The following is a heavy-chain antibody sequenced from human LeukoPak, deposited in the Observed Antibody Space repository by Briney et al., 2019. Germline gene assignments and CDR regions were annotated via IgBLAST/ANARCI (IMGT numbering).Heavy chain of an antibody. Sequence: GGSLRLSCAASGLTFSSYWMSWVRQAPGKGLEWVAHIKQEGSEKYYVDSVKGRFTISRDNSKNTLYLQMNSLRAEDTAVYYCAKVNAWYITGTIGDYWGQGTLVTVSS. V-gene: IGHV3-7*03. CDR2: IKQEGSEK. J-gene: IGHJ4*02. CDR1: GLTFSSYW. D-gene: IGHD1-7*01. CDR3: AKVNAWYITGTIGDY.